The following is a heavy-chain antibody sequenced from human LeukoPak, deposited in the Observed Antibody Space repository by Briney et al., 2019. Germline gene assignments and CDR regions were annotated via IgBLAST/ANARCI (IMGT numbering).Heavy chain of an antibody. CDR2: LDSSGNT. J-gene: IGHJ6*03. CDR1: GASISNYY. Sequence: KPSETLSLTCTVSGASISNYYWSWIRQPAGKGLEWIGRLDSSGNTNYNPSLQSRVTMSVDTSKNQLSLKLRSVTAADTAVYYCARAILDPLSVLYYYYMDVWGKGTTVTVSS. D-gene: IGHD2/OR15-2a*01. V-gene: IGHV4-4*07. CDR3: ARAILDPLSVLYYYYMDV.